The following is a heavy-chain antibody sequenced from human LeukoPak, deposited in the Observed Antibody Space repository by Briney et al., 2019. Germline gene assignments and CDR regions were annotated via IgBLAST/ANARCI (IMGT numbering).Heavy chain of an antibody. CDR2: FDPEDGET. Sequence: ASVKVSCKVSGYTRTVLSMHWVRQAPGKGLEWMGGFDPEDGETIYAQKFQGRVTMTEDTSTDTAYMELSSLRSEDTAVYYCATAVRYYDSSGYYLDYWGQGTLVIVSS. D-gene: IGHD3-22*01. V-gene: IGHV1-24*01. CDR1: GYTRTVLS. CDR3: ATAVRYYDSSGYYLDY. J-gene: IGHJ4*02.